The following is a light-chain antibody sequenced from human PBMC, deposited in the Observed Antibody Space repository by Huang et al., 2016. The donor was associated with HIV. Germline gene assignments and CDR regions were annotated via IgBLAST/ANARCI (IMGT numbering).Light chain of an antibody. Sequence: DLQMTQSPSSLSTSIGDRVTITGRASQGISNYLAWYQQKPGKVPKLLIYGSSTLQSRVPSRFSGSGSGTDFTLTISSLQPEDVATYYCQEYYSAPYTFGQGTKLEIK. J-gene: IGKJ2*01. CDR3: QEYYSAPYT. CDR2: GSS. V-gene: IGKV1-27*01. CDR1: QGISNY.